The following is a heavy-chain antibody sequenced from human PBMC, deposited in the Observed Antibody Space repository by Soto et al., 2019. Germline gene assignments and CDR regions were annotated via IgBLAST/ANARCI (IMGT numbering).Heavy chain of an antibody. CDR1: GYTFTRYT. V-gene: IGHV1-3*01. J-gene: IGHJ5*02. D-gene: IGHD2-21*01. CDR2: INPDNGNT. Sequence: QVQLVQSGAEVKKPGASVKISCKASGYTFTRYTMNWVRQAPGQRLEWMGWINPDNGNTKSSQKFQDRVIITRDTSASTAYMDLSRLRTEDTAVYFCAGGIATGQLDPWGQGTLVTVSP. CDR3: AGGIATGQLDP.